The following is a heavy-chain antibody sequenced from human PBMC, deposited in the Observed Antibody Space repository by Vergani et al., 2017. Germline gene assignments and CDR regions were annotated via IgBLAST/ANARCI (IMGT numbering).Heavy chain of an antibody. J-gene: IGHJ5*02. CDR2: IYHSGST. CDR1: GYSISSGYY. D-gene: IGHD2-2*01. CDR3: ARHRIVVVPAAIGWFDP. Sequence: QVQLPESGPGLVKPSETLSLTCAVSGYSISSGYYWGWIRQPPGKGLEWIGSIYHSGSTYYNPSLKSRVTISVDTSKNQFSLKLSSVTAADTAVYYCARHRIVVVPAAIGWFDPWGQGTLVTVSS. V-gene: IGHV4-38-2*01.